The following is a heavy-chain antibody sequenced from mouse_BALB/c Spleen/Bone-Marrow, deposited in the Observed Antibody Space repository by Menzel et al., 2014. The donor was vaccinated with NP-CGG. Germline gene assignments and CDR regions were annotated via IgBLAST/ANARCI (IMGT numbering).Heavy chain of an antibody. D-gene: IGHD2-1*01. CDR2: TNPDSRTI. CDR1: GFDFRRYW. CDR3: ARGNYYGNLDY. J-gene: IGHJ2*01. Sequence: EVKLVESGGGLVQPGGSLKLSCAASGFDFRRYWMSWVRQAPGKGLQWIGETNPDSRTINYTPSLKDKFIISRDNAKNTLYLQMSKVRSEDTALYYCARGNYYGNLDYWGQGTTLTVSS. V-gene: IGHV4-1*02.